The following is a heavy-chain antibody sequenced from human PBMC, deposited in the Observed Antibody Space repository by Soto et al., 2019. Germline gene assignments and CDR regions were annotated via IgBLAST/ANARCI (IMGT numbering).Heavy chain of an antibody. CDR3: ARDPYYYGSGSGPYYFDY. V-gene: IGHV4-4*02. J-gene: IGHJ4*02. CDR2: IYHSGST. CDR1: GGSISSSNW. Sequence: SETLSLTCAVSGGSISSSNWWSWVRQPPGKGLEWIGEIYHSGSTNYNPSLKSRVTISVDKSKNQFSLKLSSVTAADTAVYYCARDPYYYGSGSGPYYFDYWGQGTLVTVSS. D-gene: IGHD3-10*01.